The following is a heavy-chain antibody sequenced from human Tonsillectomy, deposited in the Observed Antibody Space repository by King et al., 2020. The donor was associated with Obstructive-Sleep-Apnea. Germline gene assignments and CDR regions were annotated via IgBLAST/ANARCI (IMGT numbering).Heavy chain of an antibody. CDR1: GFTFSIYW. J-gene: IGHJ4*02. V-gene: IGHV3-74*01. Sequence: VQLVESGGGLVQPGGSLRLSCAASGFTFSIYWMHWVRQAPGKGLVWVSRINSYGSSTSYADSVKGRFTISRDNAKNTLYLQMNSLRAEDTAVYYCARFKYGYYDAGFDYWGQGTLVTVSS. CDR3: ARFKYGYYDAGFDY. D-gene: IGHD3-10*01. CDR2: INSYGSST.